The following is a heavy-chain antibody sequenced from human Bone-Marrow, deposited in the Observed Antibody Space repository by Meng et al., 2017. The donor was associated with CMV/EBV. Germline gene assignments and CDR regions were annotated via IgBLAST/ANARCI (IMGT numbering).Heavy chain of an antibody. Sequence: ASVKVSCKASTYTFIDHHIHWVRQATGQGLEWMGWMNPNSGNTGYAQKFQGRVTMTRNTSISTAYMELSSLRSEDTAVYYCARVAVPAATPAEDNWFDPWGQGTLVTVSS. D-gene: IGHD2-2*01. CDR1: TYTFIDHH. CDR2: MNPNSGNT. J-gene: IGHJ5*02. V-gene: IGHV1-8*02. CDR3: ARVAVPAATPAEDNWFDP.